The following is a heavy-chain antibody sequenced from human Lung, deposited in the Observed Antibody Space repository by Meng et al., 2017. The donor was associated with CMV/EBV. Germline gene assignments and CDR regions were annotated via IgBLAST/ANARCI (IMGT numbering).Heavy chain of an antibody. D-gene: IGHD2-15*01. CDR3: ARGNCSGGSCPVFDP. J-gene: IGHJ5*02. Sequence: AAGKKPGGWVKVACKASGYAFTSEDINWVQQPTGQGLEWMGWMNPTSGNTGYAQKFQGRVTMTRNTSISTAYMELSSLRSEDTAVYYCARGNCSGGSCPVFDPWGQGTLVTVSS. CDR1: GYAFTSED. V-gene: IGHV1-8*01. CDR2: MNPTSGNT.